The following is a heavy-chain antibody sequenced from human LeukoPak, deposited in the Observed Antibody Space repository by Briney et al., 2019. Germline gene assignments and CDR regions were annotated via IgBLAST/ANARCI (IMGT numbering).Heavy chain of an antibody. V-gene: IGHV4-59*01. CDR3: ARGVGYYYYYMDV. J-gene: IGHJ6*03. CDR2: IYYSGST. Sequence: SETLSLTCTVSGGSISSYYWSWLRQPPGKGLEWIGYIYYSGSTKYNPSLKSRVTISVDTTKNQFSLKLSSVTAADTAVYYCARGVGYYYYYMDVWGKGTTVTISS. CDR1: GGSISSYY. D-gene: IGHD1-26*01.